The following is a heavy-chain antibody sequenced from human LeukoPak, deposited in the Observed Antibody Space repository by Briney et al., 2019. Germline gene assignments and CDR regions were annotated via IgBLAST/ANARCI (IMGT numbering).Heavy chain of an antibody. CDR3: ARVTMVRGVMGNYYYYYGMDV. J-gene: IGHJ6*02. CDR1: GGSISSGGYY. CDR2: IYYSGST. Sequence: PSETLSLTCTVSGGSISSGGYYWSWIRQHPGKGLEWIGYIYYSGSTYYNPSLKSRVTISVDTSKNQFSLKLGSVTAADTAVYYCARVTMVRGVMGNYYYYYGMDVWGQGTTVTVSS. D-gene: IGHD3-10*01. V-gene: IGHV4-31*03.